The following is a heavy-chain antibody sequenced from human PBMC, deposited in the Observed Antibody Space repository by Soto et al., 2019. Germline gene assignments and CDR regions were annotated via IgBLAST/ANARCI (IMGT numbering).Heavy chain of an antibody. V-gene: IGHV3-64D*06. CDR1: GLNFNDYA. Sequence: PVGSLRLSCSASGLNFNDYAMHWVRQAAGKGLKYVSSISSNGVSTYYADSVKGRFTISRDNSKNTLYLQMNSLRVEDTAVYHCVKDRFVNYWGQGALVTVSS. D-gene: IGHD3-3*01. CDR3: VKDRFVNY. CDR2: ISSNGVST. J-gene: IGHJ4*02.